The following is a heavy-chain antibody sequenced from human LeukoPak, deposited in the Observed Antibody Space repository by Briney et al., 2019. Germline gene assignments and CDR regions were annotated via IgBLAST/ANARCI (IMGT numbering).Heavy chain of an antibody. J-gene: IGHJ6*02. CDR2: IIPILGIA. CDR3: ARATLNLLYYYYGMDV. D-gene: IGHD1-1*01. CDR1: GGTLSSYA. Sequence: SVKVSCKASGGTLSSYAISWVRQAPGQGLEWMGRIIPILGIANYAQKFQGRVTITADKSTSTAYMELSSLRSEDTAVYYCARATLNLLYYYYGMDVWGQGTTVTVSS. V-gene: IGHV1-69*04.